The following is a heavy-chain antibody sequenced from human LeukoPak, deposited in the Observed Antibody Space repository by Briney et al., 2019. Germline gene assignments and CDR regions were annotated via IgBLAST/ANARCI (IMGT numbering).Heavy chain of an antibody. V-gene: IGHV3-48*03. D-gene: IGHD3-10*01. Sequence: GGSLRLSCGASGFAFSSSEMDWVRQAPGKGLEWVASINSATTIYYADSVKGRFTISRDNTKNSVYLQMSSLRAEDTAVYYCARGYHYGSGSYSLVFDYWGQGILVTVSS. CDR3: ARGYHYGSGSYSLVFDY. CDR2: INSATTI. CDR1: GFAFSSSE. J-gene: IGHJ4*02.